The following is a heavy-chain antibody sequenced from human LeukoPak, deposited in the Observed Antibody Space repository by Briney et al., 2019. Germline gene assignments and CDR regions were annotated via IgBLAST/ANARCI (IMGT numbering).Heavy chain of an antibody. CDR1: GYTFTTYD. CDR2: MNPNSGNT. J-gene: IGHJ6*02. V-gene: IGHV1-8*01. CDR3: ARGRYCSGGSCYNGMDV. Sequence: EASVKVSCKASGYTFTTYDINWVRQATGQELEWMGWMNPNSGNTGYAQKFQGRVTMTRNTSITTAYMELSSLSSEDTAVYYCARGRYCSGGSCYNGMDVWGQGTTVTVSS. D-gene: IGHD2-15*01.